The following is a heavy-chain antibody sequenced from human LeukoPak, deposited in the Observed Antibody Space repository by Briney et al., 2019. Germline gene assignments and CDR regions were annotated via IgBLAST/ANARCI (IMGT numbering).Heavy chain of an antibody. Sequence: GGSLRLSCAASGFTFSRHGMHWVRQAPGKGLEWVAVIWYDGSDKYYADSVEGRFTISRDNSKNTLYLQLNSLRAEDTAVYYCARDGGGYCGGDWGQGTLVTVSS. CDR1: GFTFSRHG. CDR2: IWYDGSDK. J-gene: IGHJ4*02. D-gene: IGHD2-21*01. CDR3: ARDGGGYCGGD. V-gene: IGHV3-33*01.